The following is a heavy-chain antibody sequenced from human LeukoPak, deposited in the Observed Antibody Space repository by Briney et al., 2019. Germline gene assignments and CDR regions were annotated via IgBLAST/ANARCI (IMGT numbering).Heavy chain of an antibody. V-gene: IGHV4-34*01. CDR1: GGSFSGYY. CDR2: MNPRGGT. D-gene: IGHD3-22*01. Sequence: PSETLSVTCAVYGGSFSGYYWTWIRHTPEKGLEWIGEMNPRGGTNYNPSLMSRVTISVDTSKNQFSLTLSSVTAAETAVYYCSRRRQDVTMIVVIMTAGSYYLDVWGKGTTVTVS. J-gene: IGHJ6*03. CDR3: SRRRQDVTMIVVIMTAGSYYLDV.